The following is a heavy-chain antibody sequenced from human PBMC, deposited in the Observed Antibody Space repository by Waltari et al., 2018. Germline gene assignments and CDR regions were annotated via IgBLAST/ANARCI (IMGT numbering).Heavy chain of an antibody. J-gene: IGHJ5*02. CDR2: IYVTGNT. CDR1: GGPISGYY. CDR3: ARGGEYFDP. D-gene: IGHD3-16*01. Sequence: QVQLQESGPRLVKPSETLSLTCVVSGGPISGYYWNWIRQSAGKGLEWIGSIYVTGNTAYNPALKSRVTVSADTSKNHVSLNMISGTAADTAMYFCARGGEYFDPWGQGTLVIVSS. V-gene: IGHV4-4*07.